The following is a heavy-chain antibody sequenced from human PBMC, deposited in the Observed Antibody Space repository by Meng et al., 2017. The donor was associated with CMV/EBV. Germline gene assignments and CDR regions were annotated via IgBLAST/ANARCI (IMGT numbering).Heavy chain of an antibody. V-gene: IGHV3-21*01. CDR3: ARDLPYCSSTSCYSTWYYYYGMDV. D-gene: IGHD2-2*02. J-gene: IGHJ6*02. CDR2: ISSSSSYI. CDR1: GFTFSSYS. Sequence: GESLKISCAASGFTFSSYSMNWVRQAPGKGLEWVSSISSSSSYIYYADSVKGRFTISRDNAKNTLYLQMNSLRAEDTAVYYCARDLPYCSSTSCYSTWYYYYGMDVWGQGTTVTVSS.